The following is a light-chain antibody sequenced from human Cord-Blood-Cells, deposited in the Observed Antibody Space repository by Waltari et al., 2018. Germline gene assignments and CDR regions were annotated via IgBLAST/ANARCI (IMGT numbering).Light chain of an antibody. CDR2: AAS. CDR1: QTISSY. J-gene: IGKJ4*01. Sequence: DLQMTQSPSALSASVGDSVTMTCRASQTISSYLNWYQQKPGKAPKLLIYAASSLQSGVPSRFSGSGSGTDFTLTISSLQAEDFATYYCQQSYSTPPTFGGGTKVEIK. CDR3: QQSYSTPPT. V-gene: IGKV1-39*01.